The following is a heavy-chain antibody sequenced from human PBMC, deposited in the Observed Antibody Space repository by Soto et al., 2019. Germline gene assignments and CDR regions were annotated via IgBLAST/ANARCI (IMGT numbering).Heavy chain of an antibody. J-gene: IGHJ6*02. CDR3: AGYYYYGMDV. CDR2: IFYSGST. CDR1: GGSISSSSYY. Sequence: SETLSLTCTVSGGSISSSSYYWGWIRQPPGKGLEWIGSIFYSGSTYYNPSLKSRVTISVDTPKNQFSLKLSSVTAADTAVYYCAGYYYYGMDVWGQGTTVTVSS. V-gene: IGHV4-39*01.